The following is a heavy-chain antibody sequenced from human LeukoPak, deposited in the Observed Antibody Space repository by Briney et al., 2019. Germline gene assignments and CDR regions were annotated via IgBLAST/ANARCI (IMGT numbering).Heavy chain of an antibody. J-gene: IGHJ4*02. Sequence: ASVKVSCKASGYTFTSYGISWVRQAPGQGLEWMGWISAYNGNTNYAQKLQGRVTMTTDTSTSTAYMELRSLRSDDTAVYYCAKYWGFPANWNFGRGGITYFDYWGQGTLVTVSS. CDR1: GYTFTSYG. CDR2: ISAYNGNT. V-gene: IGHV1-18*01. CDR3: AKYWGFPANWNFGRGGITYFDY. D-gene: IGHD1-7*01.